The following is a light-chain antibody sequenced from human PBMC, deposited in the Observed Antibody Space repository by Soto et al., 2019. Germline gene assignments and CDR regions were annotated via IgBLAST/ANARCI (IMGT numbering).Light chain of an antibody. J-gene: IGLJ2*01. V-gene: IGLV1-47*02. CDR1: SSNIGGTNY. Sequence: QSVLTQPPSASGTPGQRVFISCSGSSSNIGGTNYAYWYQQLPGAAPKLLMHSNNLRPSGVPERISGSKSDTSASLAISGIRSEDEAVYYCASWDDRLGAVIFGGGTKLTVL. CDR3: ASWDDRLGAVI. CDR2: SNN.